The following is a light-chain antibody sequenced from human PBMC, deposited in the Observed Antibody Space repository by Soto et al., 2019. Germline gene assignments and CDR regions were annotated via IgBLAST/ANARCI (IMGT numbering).Light chain of an antibody. Sequence: SVLTQPASVSGSPGQSITISCTGTSSDVGGYNYVSWYQQHPGKAPKLMIYEVSNRPSGVSNRFSGSKSGNTASLTISGLQAEDEADYYRSSYTSSSTRVFGTGTKVTVL. CDR2: EVS. CDR1: SSDVGGYNY. V-gene: IGLV2-14*01. J-gene: IGLJ1*01. CDR3: SSYTSSSTRV.